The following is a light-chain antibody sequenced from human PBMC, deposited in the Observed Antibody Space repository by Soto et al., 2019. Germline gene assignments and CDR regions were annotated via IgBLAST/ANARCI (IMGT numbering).Light chain of an antibody. J-gene: IGLJ3*02. CDR2: EVN. V-gene: IGLV2-8*01. CDR1: SSDVGGYKY. CDR3: SSYAGTNNWV. Sequence: QSALTQPPSASGSLGQSVTISCTGTSSDVGGYKYVSWYQQHPGKAPKVMIYEVNKRPSGVPDRFSGSKSGNTASLTVSGLQAEDDADYYCSSYAGTNNWVFGGGTKVTVL.